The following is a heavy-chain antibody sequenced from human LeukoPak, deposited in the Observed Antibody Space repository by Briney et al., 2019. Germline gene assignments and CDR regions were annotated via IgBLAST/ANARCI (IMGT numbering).Heavy chain of an antibody. Sequence: GGSLRLSCAESGFTFSSYGMHWVRQAPGKGLEWVAFIRYDGSKEYYADSVKGRFTISRDNSKNTLYLQMNSLKTEDTAVYYCAKDSRYYYVDYWGQGTLVTVSS. CDR1: GFTFSSYG. D-gene: IGHD1-14*01. J-gene: IGHJ4*02. CDR3: AKDSRYYYVDY. CDR2: IRYDGSKE. V-gene: IGHV3-30*02.